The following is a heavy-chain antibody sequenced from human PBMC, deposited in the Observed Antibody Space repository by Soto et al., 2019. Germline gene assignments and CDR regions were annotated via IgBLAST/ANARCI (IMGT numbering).Heavy chain of an antibody. CDR1: GGSISSSSYY. Sequence: SETLSLTCTVSGGSISSSSYYWGWIRQPPGKGLEWIGSIYYSGSTYCNPSLKSRVTISVDTSKNQFSLKLSSVTAADTAVYYCARNPHPGIAVAGSGAFDIWGQGTMVTVSS. D-gene: IGHD6-19*01. CDR3: ARNPHPGIAVAGSGAFDI. J-gene: IGHJ3*02. CDR2: IYYSGST. V-gene: IGHV4-39*01.